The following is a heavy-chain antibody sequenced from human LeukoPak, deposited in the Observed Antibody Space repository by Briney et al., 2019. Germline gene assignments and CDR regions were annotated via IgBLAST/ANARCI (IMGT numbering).Heavy chain of an antibody. Sequence: GGSLRLSCAASGFSFDDYAMHWVRQALGKGLEWVSGISWNSDIIAYADSVKGRFTISRDNAKNSLFLQVNSLRTEDMALYYCTKGQGPSIFYYMDVWGKGTTVTVSS. CDR2: ISWNSDII. CDR3: TKGQGPSIFYYMDV. J-gene: IGHJ6*03. CDR1: GFSFDDYA. V-gene: IGHV3-9*03.